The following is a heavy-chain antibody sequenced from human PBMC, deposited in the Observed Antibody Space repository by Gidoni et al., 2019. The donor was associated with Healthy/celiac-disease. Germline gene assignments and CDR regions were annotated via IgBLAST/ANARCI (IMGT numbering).Heavy chain of an antibody. V-gene: IGHV3-48*02. CDR2: ISSSSSTI. CDR1: GFTFSSYS. Sequence: EVQLVESGGGLVQPGGSLRLSCAASGFTFSSYSMNWVRQAPGKGLEWVSYISSSSSTIYYADSVKGRFTISRDNAKNSLYLQMNSLRDEDTAVYYCARDRRAVRGGGEDYWGQGTLVTVSS. J-gene: IGHJ4*02. CDR3: ARDRRAVRGGGEDY. D-gene: IGHD3-10*01.